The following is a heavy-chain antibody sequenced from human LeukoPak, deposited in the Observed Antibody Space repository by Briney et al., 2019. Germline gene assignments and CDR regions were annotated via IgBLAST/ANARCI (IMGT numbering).Heavy chain of an antibody. D-gene: IGHD2-15*01. CDR2: IYYSGST. CDR3: ARTTEGYCRGRSCYSYYYYMDV. Sequence: SETLSLTCTVSGGSISSSSYYWGWIRQPPGKGLEWIGSIYYSGSTNYNPSLKSRLTISVDTSKNQFSLKLSSVTAADTAVYYCARTTEGYCRGRSCYSYYYYMDVWGKGTTVTVSS. CDR1: GGSISSSSYY. V-gene: IGHV4-39*07. J-gene: IGHJ6*03.